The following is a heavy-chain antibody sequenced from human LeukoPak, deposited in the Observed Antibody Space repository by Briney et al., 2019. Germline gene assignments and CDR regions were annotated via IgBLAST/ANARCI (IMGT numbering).Heavy chain of an antibody. CDR2: INAGNGNT. V-gene: IGHV1-3*01. Sequence: GASVKVSCKASGYTFTSYAMHWVRQAPGQRLEWMGWINAGNGNTKYSQKFQGRVTITRDTSASTAYMELSSLRSEDTAVYYCARDRIAAAGRRDDAFDIWGQGTMVTVSS. J-gene: IGHJ3*02. CDR3: ARDRIAAAGRRDDAFDI. D-gene: IGHD6-13*01. CDR1: GYTFTSYA.